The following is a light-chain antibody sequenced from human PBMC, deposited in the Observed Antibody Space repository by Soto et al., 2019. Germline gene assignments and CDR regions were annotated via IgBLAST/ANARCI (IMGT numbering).Light chain of an antibody. CDR3: QQRSSWPYT. CDR1: QSVSSY. V-gene: IGKV3-11*01. J-gene: IGKJ2*01. CDR2: DAS. Sequence: EIVLTQSPATLSLSPGEGATLSCRASQSVSSYLAWYQQKPGQAPRLLIYDASKRATGIPARFSGSESGTDFTLTISSLEPEDFAVYYCQQRSSWPYTFGQGTKLEI.